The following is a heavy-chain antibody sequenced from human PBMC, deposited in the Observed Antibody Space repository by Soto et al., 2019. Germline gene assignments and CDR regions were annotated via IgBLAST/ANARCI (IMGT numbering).Heavy chain of an antibody. CDR2: ISSSSSYI. D-gene: IGHD3-22*01. V-gene: IGHV3-21*01. J-gene: IGHJ4*02. CDR3: ARDPSDYYDSSGYSKGPFDY. Sequence: PGGSLRLSCAASGFTFSSYSMNWVRQAPGKGLEWVSSISSSSSYIYYADSVKGRFTIPRDNAKNSLYLQMNSLRAEDTAVYYCARDPSDYYDSSGYSKGPFDYWGQGTLVTVSS. CDR1: GFTFSSYS.